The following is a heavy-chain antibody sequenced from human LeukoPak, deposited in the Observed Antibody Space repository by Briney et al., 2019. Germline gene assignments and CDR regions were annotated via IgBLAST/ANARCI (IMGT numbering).Heavy chain of an antibody. CDR2: IYHSGST. CDR3: ARSGSNSGSPSDDY. J-gene: IGHJ4*02. Sequence: SQTLSLTCAVSGGSISSGGYSWSWIRRPPGKGLEWIGYIYHSGSTYYNPSLKSRVTISVDRSKNQFSLKLSSVTAADTAVYYCARSGSNSGSPSDDYWGQGTLVTVST. CDR1: GGSISSGGYS. D-gene: IGHD1-26*01. V-gene: IGHV4-30-2*01.